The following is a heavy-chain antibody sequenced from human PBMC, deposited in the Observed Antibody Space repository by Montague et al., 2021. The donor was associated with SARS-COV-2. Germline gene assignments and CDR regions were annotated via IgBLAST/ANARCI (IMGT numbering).Heavy chain of an antibody. D-gene: IGHD3-16*01. J-gene: IGHJ6*02. Sequence: SETLSLTCAVSDGSISSPNWWNWVRQPPGKGLVWIGELYYTGNTNYNPSLKSRVPIFIDKSKNHLSLQLSSVTAADTAVYYCARGGTYHYGMDVWGQGTTVAVSS. V-gene: IGHV4-4*02. CDR3: ARGGTYHYGMDV. CDR1: DGSISSPNW. CDR2: LYYTGNT.